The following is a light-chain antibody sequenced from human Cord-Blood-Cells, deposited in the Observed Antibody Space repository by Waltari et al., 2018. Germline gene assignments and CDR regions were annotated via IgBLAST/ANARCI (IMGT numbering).Light chain of an antibody. Sequence: QSALTQPASVSGSPGQSITISCTGTSSDVGSYNLVSWYQQHPGKAPKLMIYEGSTRPSGVSNRFSGSKSGNTASLTISGLQAADEADYYCCSYAGSSTLVFGGGTKLTVL. J-gene: IGLJ2*01. CDR1: SSDVGSYNL. CDR2: EGS. CDR3: CSYAGSSTLV. V-gene: IGLV2-23*01.